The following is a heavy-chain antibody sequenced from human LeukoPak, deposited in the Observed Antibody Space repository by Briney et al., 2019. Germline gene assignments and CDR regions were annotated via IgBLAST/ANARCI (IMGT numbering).Heavy chain of an antibody. V-gene: IGHV4-39*07. CDR1: GGSISSSSYY. CDR2: IYYSGST. Sequence: SETLSLTCTVSGGSISSSSYYWGWIRQPPGKGLEWIGSIYYSGSTYYNPSLKSRVTISIDTSKNQFSLKLSSVTAADTAVYYCARLNNGVPGGPYYYYYMDVWGKGTTVTISS. CDR3: ARLNNGVPGGPYYYYYMDV. D-gene: IGHD1-1*01. J-gene: IGHJ6*03.